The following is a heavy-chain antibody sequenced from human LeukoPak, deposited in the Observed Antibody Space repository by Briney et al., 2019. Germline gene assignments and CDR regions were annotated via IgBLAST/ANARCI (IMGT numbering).Heavy chain of an antibody. D-gene: IGHD2-15*01. J-gene: IGHJ4*02. V-gene: IGHV3-30*04. CDR3: ARRDCTGGSCYSSC. Sequence: GGSLRLSCAASGFTFSNYAMSWVRQAPGKGLEWVAFISFDGTHISYAASVKGRFTISRDNSKDTLYLQMNSLRAEDTAVYYCARRDCTGGSCYSSCWGQGTLVTVSS. CDR1: GFTFSNYA. CDR2: ISFDGTHI.